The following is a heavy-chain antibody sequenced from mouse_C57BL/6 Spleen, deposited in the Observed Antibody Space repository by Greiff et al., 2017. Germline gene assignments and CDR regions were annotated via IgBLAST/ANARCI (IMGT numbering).Heavy chain of an antibody. CDR1: GYSITSGYY. Sequence: EVQRVESGPGLVKPSQSLSLTCSVTGYSITSGYYWNWIRQFPGNKLEWMGYISYDGSNNYNPSLKNRISITRDTSKNQFFLKLNSVTTEDTATYYCARDPITTVVAHWYFDVWGTGTTVTVSS. CDR2: ISYDGSN. J-gene: IGHJ1*03. D-gene: IGHD1-1*01. V-gene: IGHV3-6*01. CDR3: ARDPITTVVAHWYFDV.